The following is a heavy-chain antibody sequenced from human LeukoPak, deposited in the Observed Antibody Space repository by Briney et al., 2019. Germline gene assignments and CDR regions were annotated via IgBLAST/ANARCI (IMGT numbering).Heavy chain of an antibody. Sequence: SQTLSLTCTVSGGSISGGGYYWSWIRQHPGKGLEWIGYIYYSGSTNYNPSLKSRVTISLDTSENQFSLKLSSVTAADAAVYYCARDRISGQYHYYGMDVWGQGTTVTVSS. V-gene: IGHV4-31*03. D-gene: IGHD2-15*01. J-gene: IGHJ6*02. CDR2: IYYSGST. CDR1: GGSISGGGYY. CDR3: ARDRISGQYHYYGMDV.